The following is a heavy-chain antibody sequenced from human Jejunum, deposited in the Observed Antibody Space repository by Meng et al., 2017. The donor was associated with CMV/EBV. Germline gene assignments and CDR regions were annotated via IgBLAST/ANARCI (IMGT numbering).Heavy chain of an antibody. D-gene: IGHD3-9*01. CDR2: IWTGGDYL. CDR3: AKDWAKNYDKTGHYHLDC. V-gene: IGHV3-23*03. Sequence: FSTYAMSWVRQAPGKGLEWVAVIWTGGDYLYYEDSVKGRFTISRDNSERTLYLDINVVRTEDTAVYYCAKDWAKNYDKTGHYHLDCWGQGTLVTVSS. J-gene: IGHJ4*02. CDR1: FSTYA.